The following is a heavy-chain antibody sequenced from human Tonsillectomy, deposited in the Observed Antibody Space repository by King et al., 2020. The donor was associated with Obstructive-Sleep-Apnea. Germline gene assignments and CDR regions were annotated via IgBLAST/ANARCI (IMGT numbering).Heavy chain of an antibody. CDR3: ASRNGGYSYGYGDY. J-gene: IGHJ4*02. Sequence: VQLVESGGGLVKPGGSLRLSCAASGFTFRDYYMSWIRQAPGKGLECVSYISSSSSYTHYADSVKGRFTISRDNAKNSLSLQMNSLRAEDTAVYYVASRNGGYSYGYGDYWGQGTLVTVSS. CDR1: GFTFRDYY. D-gene: IGHD5-18*01. CDR2: ISSSSSYT. V-gene: IGHV3-11*06.